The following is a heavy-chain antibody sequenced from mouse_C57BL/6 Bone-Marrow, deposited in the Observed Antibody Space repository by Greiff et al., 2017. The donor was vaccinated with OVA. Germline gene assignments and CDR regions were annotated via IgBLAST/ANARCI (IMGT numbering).Heavy chain of an antibody. D-gene: IGHD4-1*01. V-gene: IGHV5-15*01. J-gene: IGHJ1*03. CDR1: GYTFTDYG. CDR3: ARQLGRRYWYFDY. Sequence: EVMLVESGAGLVKPGASLKLSCAASGYTFTDYGMAWVRQAPRQGLEWVALISNLAYSTYYADTVTGRVTISRENANNTLYLEMSSLRSEDTAMYYCARQLGRRYWYFDYWGTGTTVTVSS. CDR2: ISNLAYST.